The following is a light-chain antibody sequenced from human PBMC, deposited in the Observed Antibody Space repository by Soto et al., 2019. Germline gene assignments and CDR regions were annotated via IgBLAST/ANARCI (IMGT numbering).Light chain of an antibody. V-gene: IGLV2-14*01. CDR3: SSYTSTTTLGV. J-gene: IGLJ1*01. CDR1: SSDVGGYNY. CDR2: EVS. Sequence: QSALTQPASVSGSPGQSITISCTGTSSDVGGYNYVSWYQQHPGTAPKLMIYEVSNRPSGVSNRFSGSKSGNTASLTISGLQAEDEADYYCSSYTSTTTLGVFGTGTKVTVL.